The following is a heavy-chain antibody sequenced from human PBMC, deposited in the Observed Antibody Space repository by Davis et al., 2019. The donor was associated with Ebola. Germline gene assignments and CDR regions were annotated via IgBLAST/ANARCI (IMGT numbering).Heavy chain of an antibody. J-gene: IGHJ6*02. CDR2: INHSGST. D-gene: IGHD3-22*01. CDR1: GGSFSGYY. V-gene: IGHV4-34*01. CDR3: ARGRRYYDSSGYYYYYYYYGMDV. Sequence: MPSETLSLTCAVYGGSFSGYYWSWIRQPPGKGLEWIGEINHSGSTNYNPSLKSRVTISVDTSKNQFSLKLSSVTAADTAVYYCARGRRYYDSSGYYYYYYYYGMDVWGQGTTVTVSS.